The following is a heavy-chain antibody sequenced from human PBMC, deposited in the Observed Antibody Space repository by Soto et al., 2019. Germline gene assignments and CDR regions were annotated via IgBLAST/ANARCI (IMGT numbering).Heavy chain of an antibody. CDR1: GFTFSSYC. V-gene: IGHV3-30*06. CDR2: ISYDENTQ. Sequence: GGSLRLSCAASGFTFSSYCMHWVRQAPEKELDWVAVISYDENTQFYGDYVKGRFIVSRDNSRNTLYLQLNNLQAEDMAVYYCAKVSRPSRISTPDFDYWGQGTLVTVSS. J-gene: IGHJ4*02. CDR3: AKVSRPSRISTPDFDY.